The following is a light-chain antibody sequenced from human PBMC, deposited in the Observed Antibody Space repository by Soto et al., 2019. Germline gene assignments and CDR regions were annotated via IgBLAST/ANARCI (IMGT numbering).Light chain of an antibody. CDR2: KTS. CDR1: QSISIW. Sequence: DIHMTQSPSTLSASVGDRVTITCRASQSISIWLAWYQQQPGKAPNLLIYKTSSLETGVPSRFSGSGSGTEFTLTISSLQPDDFATYYCQHDNDYSWTFGQGTKVAVK. CDR3: QHDNDYSWT. V-gene: IGKV1-5*03. J-gene: IGKJ1*01.